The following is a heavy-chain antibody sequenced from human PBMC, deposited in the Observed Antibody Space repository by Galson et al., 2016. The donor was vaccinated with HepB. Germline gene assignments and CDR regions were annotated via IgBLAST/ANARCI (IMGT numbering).Heavy chain of an antibody. V-gene: IGHV4-31*03. Sequence: TLSLTCTVSGDSLTRGSFYLTLIRQLPRKGLEWIGYIYHSGDSHYNPSLKGRVTMSVDTSKNQFSLNLTSVTAADTAVYYCARAPGSFDIWGRGTTVTVSS. CDR3: ARAPGSFDI. CDR1: GDSLTRGSFY. J-gene: IGHJ3*02. CDR2: IYHSGDS.